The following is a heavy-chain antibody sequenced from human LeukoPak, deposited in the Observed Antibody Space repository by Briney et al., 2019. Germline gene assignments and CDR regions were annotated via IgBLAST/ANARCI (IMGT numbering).Heavy chain of an antibody. D-gene: IGHD3-10*01. J-gene: IGHJ4*02. CDR1: GGTFSSYA. Sequence: ASVKVSCKASGGTFSSYAISWVRQAPGQGLEWMGGIIPIFGTANYAQKFQGRVTITTDESTSTAYMELSSLRSEDTAVYYCARDTDYGSGSYYGYWGQGTLVTVPS. CDR3: ARDTDYGSGSYYGY. CDR2: IIPIFGTA. V-gene: IGHV1-69*05.